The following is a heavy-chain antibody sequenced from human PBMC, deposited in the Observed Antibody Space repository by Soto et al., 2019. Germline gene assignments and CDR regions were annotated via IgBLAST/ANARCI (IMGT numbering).Heavy chain of an antibody. CDR2: ISAYNGNT. CDR3: ARLSGYNWFDP. Sequence: VASVKVSCKASGYTFASYGSSWVRQAPGQGLEWMGWISAYNGNTNYAQKLQGRVTMTTDTSTSTAYMELRSLRSDDTAVYYCARLSGYNWFDPWGQGTLVTVSS. J-gene: IGHJ5*02. V-gene: IGHV1-18*01. CDR1: GYTFASYG. D-gene: IGHD5-12*01.